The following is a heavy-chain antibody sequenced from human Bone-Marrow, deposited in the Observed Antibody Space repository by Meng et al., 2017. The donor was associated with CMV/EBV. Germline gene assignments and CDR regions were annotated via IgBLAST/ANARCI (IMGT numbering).Heavy chain of an antibody. V-gene: IGHV5-51*01. D-gene: IGHD3-3*01. Sequence: GESLKISCKTSGYSFSNYWIGWVRQMPGQGLEYMGIIYPNDSDTRYTKSFQGLVTISADKSIRTVYLHWNSLKASDTGVYYCARLRAMSGSDYWGQGTLVTVSS. CDR1: GYSFSNYW. CDR3: ARLRAMSGSDY. J-gene: IGHJ4*02. CDR2: IYPNDSDT.